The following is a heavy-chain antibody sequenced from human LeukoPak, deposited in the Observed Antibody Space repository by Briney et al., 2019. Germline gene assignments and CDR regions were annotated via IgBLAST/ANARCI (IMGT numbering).Heavy chain of an antibody. J-gene: IGHJ6*03. CDR3: ARDTYYDFWSGYPAYMDV. CDR2: ISSSGSTI. D-gene: IGHD3-3*01. V-gene: IGHV3-11*01. Sequence: PGGSLRLSCAASGFTFSDYYMSWIRQAPGKGLEWVSYISSSGSTIYYADSVKGRFTISRDNAKNSLYLQMDSLRAEDTAVYYCARDTYYDFWSGYPAYMDVWGKGTTVTVSS. CDR1: GFTFSDYY.